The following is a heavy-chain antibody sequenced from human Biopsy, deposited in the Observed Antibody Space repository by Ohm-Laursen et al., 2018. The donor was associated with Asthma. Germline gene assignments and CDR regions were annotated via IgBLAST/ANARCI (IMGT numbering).Heavy chain of an antibody. Sequence: SQTLSLTCTVSGGSISSSSYYWGWIRQPPGKGLEWIGSIYYSGSTYYNPSLKSRVTISVDTSKNQLSLKFSSVTAADTAVFYRARPSLNDSLDPWGRGTLVTVSS. CDR1: GGSISSSSYY. CDR2: IYYSGST. V-gene: IGHV4-39*01. CDR3: ARPSLNDSLDP. D-gene: IGHD1-1*01. J-gene: IGHJ5*02.